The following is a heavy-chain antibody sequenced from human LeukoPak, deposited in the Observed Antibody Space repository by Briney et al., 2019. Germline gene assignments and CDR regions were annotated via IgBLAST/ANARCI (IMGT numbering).Heavy chain of an antibody. Sequence: SETLSLTGPVSGGSISSYYWSWFGQPPGKGLEWLGYIYYSGSTNYNPSLKSRVTISVDTSKNQFSPKLSSVTAADTAVYYCATAGRDSSSRYYGMDVWGQGTTVTVSS. V-gene: IGHV4-59*08. J-gene: IGHJ6*02. CDR1: GGSISSYY. D-gene: IGHD6-13*01. CDR2: IYYSGST. CDR3: ATAGRDSSSRYYGMDV.